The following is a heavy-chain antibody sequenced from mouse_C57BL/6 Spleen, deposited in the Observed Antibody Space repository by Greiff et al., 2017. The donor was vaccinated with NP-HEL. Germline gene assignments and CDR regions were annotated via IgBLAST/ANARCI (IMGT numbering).Heavy chain of an antibody. CDR3: ARPWNDYLDY. J-gene: IGHJ2*01. V-gene: IGHV5-17*01. D-gene: IGHD2-3*01. Sequence: EVKLMESGGGLVKPGGSLKLSCAASGFTFSDYGMHWVRQAPEKGLEWVAYISSGSSTIYYADTVKGRFTISRDNAKNTLFLQMTSLRSEDTAMYYCARPWNDYLDYWGQGTTLTVSS. CDR2: ISSGSSTI. CDR1: GFTFSDYG.